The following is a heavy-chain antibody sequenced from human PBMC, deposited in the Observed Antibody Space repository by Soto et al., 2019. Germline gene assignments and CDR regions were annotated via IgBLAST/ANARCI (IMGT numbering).Heavy chain of an antibody. Sequence: LSLTCAVYGGSFSGYYWSWIRQPPGKGLEWIGEINHSGSTNYNPSLKSRVTISVDTSKNQFSLKLSSVTAADTAVYYCARASMTTVTTDYWGQGTLVTVSS. CDR1: GGSFSGYY. CDR2: INHSGST. V-gene: IGHV4-34*01. J-gene: IGHJ4*02. D-gene: IGHD4-4*01. CDR3: ARASMTTVTTDY.